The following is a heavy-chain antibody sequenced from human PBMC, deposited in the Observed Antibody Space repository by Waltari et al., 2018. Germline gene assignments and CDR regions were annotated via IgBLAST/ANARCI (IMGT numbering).Heavy chain of an antibody. J-gene: IGHJ6*02. Sequence: QVQLVQSGAEVKKPGSSVKVSCKASGGTFSSYAISWVRQAPGQGLEWMGGIIPIFGTANYAQKFKGIVTFTADDTTSTAYMALSSLRSEDTAVYYCARRAATVTQYYYYGMDVWGQGTTVTVSS. CDR2: IIPIFGTA. CDR3: ARRAATVTQYYYYGMDV. D-gene: IGHD4-17*01. V-gene: IGHV1-69*12. CDR1: GGTFSSYA.